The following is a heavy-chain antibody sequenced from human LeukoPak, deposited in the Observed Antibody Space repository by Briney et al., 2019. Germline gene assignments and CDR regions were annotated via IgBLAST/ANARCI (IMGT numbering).Heavy chain of an antibody. CDR1: GFTFSIYA. Sequence: GGSLRLSSAASGFTFSIYAMHSGCHAPRKGLEHVSTITTNGRTAYSTDPLKGKFTISRDNSKDTLFLQLGRLRAEDIGVYYCAKPLTSYSSGFSDAFDVWGHGTLVTVSS. CDR3: AKPLTSYSSGFSDAFDV. V-gene: IGHV3-64*02. CDR2: ITTNGRTA. D-gene: IGHD5-18*01. J-gene: IGHJ3*01.